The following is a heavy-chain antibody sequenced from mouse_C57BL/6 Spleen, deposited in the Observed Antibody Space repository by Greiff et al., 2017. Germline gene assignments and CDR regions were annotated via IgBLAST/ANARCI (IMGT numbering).Heavy chain of an antibody. D-gene: IGHD2-5*01. CDR2: IFPNSGST. CDR3: ARQRRSNAACFAY. Sequence: QVQLQQPGAELVKPGASVKLSCKASGYTFTSYWMHWVKQRPGQGLEWIGMIFPNSGSTNYTEKFKSKATLTVDTSSSTAYMQLSSLTSEDSAVYYCARQRRSNAACFAYWGQGTLVTVSA. CDR1: GYTFTSYW. J-gene: IGHJ3*01. V-gene: IGHV1-64*01.